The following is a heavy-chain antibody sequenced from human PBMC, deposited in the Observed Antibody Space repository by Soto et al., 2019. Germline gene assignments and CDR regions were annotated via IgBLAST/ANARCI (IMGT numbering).Heavy chain of an antibody. CDR2: IFESGAT. Sequence: QVQLQESGPGLVKPSGTLSLTCAVSGGSISSSSWWTWVRQSPGKGLEWIGEIFESGATNCNQSLKSRLTMSVDKSKNQFSLNLSSLTDAETAVYFCTTSHAGELNNWGQGTLVTVSS. CDR3: TTSHAGELNN. J-gene: IGHJ4*02. CDR1: GGSISSSSW. V-gene: IGHV4-4*02. D-gene: IGHD1-7*01.